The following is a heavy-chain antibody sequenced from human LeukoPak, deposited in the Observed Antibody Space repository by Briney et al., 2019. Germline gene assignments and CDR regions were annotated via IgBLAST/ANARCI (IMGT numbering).Heavy chain of an antibody. CDR1: GGSISSYY. J-gene: IGHJ3*02. CDR3: ARHDEVYSYDAFDI. Sequence: PSETLSLTCNVSGGSISSYYWSWIRQPPGKGLEWIGYIYYTGSTKYNPSLKSRVAISVDTSKNQFSLRLRSVTAADTAVYYCARHDEVYSYDAFDIWGQGTMVTVSS. CDR2: IYYTGST. V-gene: IGHV4-59*08. D-gene: IGHD5-18*01.